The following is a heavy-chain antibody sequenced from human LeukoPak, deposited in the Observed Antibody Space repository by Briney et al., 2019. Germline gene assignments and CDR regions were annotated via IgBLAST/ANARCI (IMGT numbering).Heavy chain of an antibody. D-gene: IGHD6-19*01. J-gene: IGHJ3*02. Sequence: GGSLRLSCAASGFTFSSYWMNWARQAPGKGLEWVSYISSSSSTIYYADSVKGRFTISRDNAKNSLYLQMNSLRAEDTAVYYCARGMSSGRYAVDIWGQGTMVTVSS. CDR3: ARGMSSGRYAVDI. CDR1: GFTFSSYW. CDR2: ISSSSSTI. V-gene: IGHV3-48*01.